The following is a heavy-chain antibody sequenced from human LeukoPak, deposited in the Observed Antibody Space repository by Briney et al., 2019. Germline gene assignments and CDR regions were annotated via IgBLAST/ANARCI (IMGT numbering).Heavy chain of an antibody. CDR1: GFTFRNYW. CDR2: INEDETER. V-gene: IGHV3-7*01. CDR3: ARARPAPYNVFAAF. Sequence: RGSLRLSCVASGFTFRNYWMSWLRQTPGKGLEWVANINEDETERYYVASVEGRFTVSRDNGKNSLYLQMNGLRAEDSAVFYCARARPAPYNVFAAFWGQGTLVTVSS. J-gene: IGHJ4*02. D-gene: IGHD3-3*01.